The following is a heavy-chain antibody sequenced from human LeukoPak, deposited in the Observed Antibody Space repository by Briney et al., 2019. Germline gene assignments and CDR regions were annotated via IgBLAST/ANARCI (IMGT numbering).Heavy chain of an antibody. CDR2: IYSGGST. CDR3: ARASDWLFEY. D-gene: IGHD3-9*01. V-gene: IGHV3-53*01. CDR1: GFTVSSND. J-gene: IGHJ4*02. Sequence: PGGSLRLSCVASGFTVSSNDMSWVRQAPGKGLEWVSVIYSGGSTYYEDSVKGRFPISRDTSKNPLYLQMNSLGAEDTAVYYCARASDWLFEYWGQGTLVTVSS.